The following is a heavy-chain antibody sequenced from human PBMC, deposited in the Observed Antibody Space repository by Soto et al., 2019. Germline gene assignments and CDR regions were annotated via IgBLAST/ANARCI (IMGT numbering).Heavy chain of an antibody. D-gene: IGHD4-4*01. Sequence: PGESLKISCKGSGYSFTSYWISWVRQMPGKGLEWMGRIDPSDSYTNYSPSFQGHVTISADKSISTAYLQWSSLKASDTAMYYCARHPGPFYSKYPNFVYGMDVWGQGTTVTVSS. CDR3: ARHPGPFYSKYPNFVYGMDV. J-gene: IGHJ6*02. CDR1: GYSFTSYW. CDR2: IDPSDSYT. V-gene: IGHV5-10-1*01.